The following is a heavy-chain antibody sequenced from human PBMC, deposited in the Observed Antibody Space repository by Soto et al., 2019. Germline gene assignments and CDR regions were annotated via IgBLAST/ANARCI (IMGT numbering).Heavy chain of an antibody. CDR1: GGSISSSSYY. J-gene: IGHJ4*02. V-gene: IGHV4-39*01. CDR3: ARQRDIVVVPAAGFDY. D-gene: IGHD2-2*01. CDR2: IYYSGST. Sequence: PSETLSLTCTVSGGSISSSSYYWGWIRQPPGKGLEWIGSIYYSGSTYYNPSLKSRVTISVDTSKNQFSLKLSSVTAADTAVYYCARQRDIVVVPAAGFDYWGQGTLVTVS.